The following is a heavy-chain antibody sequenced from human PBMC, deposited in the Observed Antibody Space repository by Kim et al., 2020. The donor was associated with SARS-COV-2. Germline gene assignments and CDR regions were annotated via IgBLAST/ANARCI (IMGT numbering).Heavy chain of an antibody. CDR2: ISYDGSNK. D-gene: IGHD6-19*01. CDR1: GFTFSSYA. Sequence: GGSLRLSCAASGFTFSSYAMHWVRQAPGKGLEWVAVISYDGSNKYYADSVKGRFTISRDNTKNTLYLQMNSLRAEDTAVYYCARDFSYSSGWFSGAGRSWGQGTLVTVSS. V-gene: IGHV3-30*04. CDR3: ARDFSYSSGWFSGAGRS. J-gene: IGHJ5*02.